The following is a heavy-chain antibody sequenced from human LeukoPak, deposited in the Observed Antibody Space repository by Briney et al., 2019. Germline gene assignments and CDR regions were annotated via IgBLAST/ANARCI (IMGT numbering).Heavy chain of an antibody. CDR3: ARDLSIAVFDY. D-gene: IGHD6-19*01. V-gene: IGHV3-33*01. CDR1: GFTFTSYG. J-gene: IGHJ4*02. CDR2: IWYDGRNK. Sequence: GGSLRLSCEASGFTFTSYGMHWVRQAPGKGLEWVAVIWYDGRNKYYVDSVKGRFTISRDNSKNTVYLQMNSLRAEDTAVYFCARDLSIAVFDYWGQGTLVTVSS.